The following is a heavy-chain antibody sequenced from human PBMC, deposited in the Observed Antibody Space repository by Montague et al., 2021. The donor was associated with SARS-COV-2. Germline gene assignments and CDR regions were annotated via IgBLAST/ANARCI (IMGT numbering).Heavy chain of an antibody. J-gene: IGHJ5*02. V-gene: IGHV4-4*07. D-gene: IGHD6-25*01. CDR2: IYGSGST. CDR1: GGSISSYY. Sequence: SDTLSLTCTVSGGSISSYYWRWIRQPAGKGLEWIGRIYGSGSTNYNSSLKSRVTMSVDSSKNQFSLRLTSVTAADAAVYYCAGAEAATGTPDDPWGQGILVTVSS. CDR3: AGAEAATGTPDDP.